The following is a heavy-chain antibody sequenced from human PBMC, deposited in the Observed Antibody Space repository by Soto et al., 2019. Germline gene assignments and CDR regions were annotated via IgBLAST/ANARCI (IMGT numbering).Heavy chain of an antibody. Sequence: PXGSLRLSCAASGFTFSSYAMHWVRQAPGKGLEWVAVISYDGSNKYYADSVKGRFTISRDNSKNTLYLQMNSLRAEDTAVYYCARGLAAAANTFWFDHWGQGTLVTVSS. CDR2: ISYDGSNK. CDR3: ARGLAAAANTFWFDH. V-gene: IGHV3-30-3*01. J-gene: IGHJ5*02. D-gene: IGHD6-13*01. CDR1: GFTFSSYA.